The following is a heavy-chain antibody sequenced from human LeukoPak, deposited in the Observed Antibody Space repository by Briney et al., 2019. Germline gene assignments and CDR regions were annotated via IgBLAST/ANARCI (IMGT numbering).Heavy chain of an antibody. J-gene: IGHJ4*02. CDR3: AKHAGYSGYPAFDY. Sequence: SENLSLTCTVSGGSISSYYWSWIRQPPGKGLEWIGYIYYSGSTNYNPSLKSRVTISVDTSKNQFSLKLSSVTAADTAVYYCAKHAGYSGYPAFDYWGQGTLVTASS. D-gene: IGHD5-12*01. CDR1: GGSISSYY. V-gene: IGHV4-59*01. CDR2: IYYSGST.